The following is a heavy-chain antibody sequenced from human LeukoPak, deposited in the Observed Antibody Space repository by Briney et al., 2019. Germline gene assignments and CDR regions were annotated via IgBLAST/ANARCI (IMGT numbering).Heavy chain of an antibody. CDR3: AQDSSGYYYVFDC. CDR1: GGSFSGYY. J-gene: IGHJ4*02. V-gene: IGHV4-34*01. CDR2: INHSGST. Sequence: PSETLSLTCAVYGGSFSGYYWSWIRQPPGKGLEWIGEINHSGSTNYNPSLKSRVTISVDTSKNQFSLKLSSVTAADTAVYYCAQDSSGYYYVFDCWGQGTLVTVSS. D-gene: IGHD3-22*01.